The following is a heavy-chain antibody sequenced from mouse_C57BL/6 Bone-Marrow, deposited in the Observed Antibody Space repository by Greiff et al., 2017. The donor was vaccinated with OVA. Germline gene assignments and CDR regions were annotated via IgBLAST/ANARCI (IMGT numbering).Heavy chain of an antibody. CDR3: ASHGDGYYVAMDY. D-gene: IGHD2-3*01. CDR2: INPCNGGT. Sequence: QVQLQQPGTELVKPGASVKLSCKASGYTFTSYWMHWVKQRPGQGLEWIGNINPCNGGTNYNEKFKSKATLTVDKSSSSAYMQLSSLTSEDSAVXYCASHGDGYYVAMDYWGQGTSVTVSS. CDR1: GYTFTSYW. V-gene: IGHV1-53*01. J-gene: IGHJ4*01.